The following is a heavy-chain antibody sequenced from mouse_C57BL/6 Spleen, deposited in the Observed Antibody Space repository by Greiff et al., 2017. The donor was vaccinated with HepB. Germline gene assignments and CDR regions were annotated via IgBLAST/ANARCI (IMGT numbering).Heavy chain of an antibody. CDR2: IDPSDSET. Sequence: QVQLQQPGAELVRPGSSVKLSCKASGYTFTSYWMHWVKQRPIQGLEWIGNIDPSDSETHYNQKFKDKATLTVDKSSSTAYMQLSSLTSEDSAVYCCARCDYGSSYGWYFDVGGTGTTVTVSS. J-gene: IGHJ1*03. D-gene: IGHD1-1*01. CDR1: GYTFTSYW. CDR3: ARCDYGSSYGWYFDV. V-gene: IGHV1-52*01.